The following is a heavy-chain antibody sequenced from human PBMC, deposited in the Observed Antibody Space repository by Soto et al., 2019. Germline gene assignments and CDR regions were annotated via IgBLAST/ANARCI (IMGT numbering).Heavy chain of an antibody. CDR3: AESLGSGSYIYYFDY. Sequence: WRSLRLSFASSGFTFSSYAMSWVRQGPGKGLEWVSAISGSGGSTYYADAVKGRFTISRDNSKNTLYLQMNSLRAEDTAVYYCAESLGSGSYIYYFDYWGQGTLVTVSS. V-gene: IGHV3-23*01. CDR2: ISGSGGST. CDR1: GFTFSSYA. J-gene: IGHJ4*02. D-gene: IGHD3-10*01.